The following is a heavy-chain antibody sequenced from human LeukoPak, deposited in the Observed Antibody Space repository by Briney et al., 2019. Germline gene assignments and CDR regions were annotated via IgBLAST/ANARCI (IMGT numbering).Heavy chain of an antibody. CDR1: GFTFSSYG. Sequence: AGGSLRLSCAASGFTFSSYGMNWVRQAPGKGLEWVSYISSGRPTINYADSVKGRFTISRDNARNSLYLQMNSLRAEDTAVYYCARALPSQSDYGELFDYWGQGTLVTVSS. CDR2: ISSGRPTI. V-gene: IGHV3-48*01. CDR3: ARALPSQSDYGELFDY. D-gene: IGHD4-17*01. J-gene: IGHJ4*02.